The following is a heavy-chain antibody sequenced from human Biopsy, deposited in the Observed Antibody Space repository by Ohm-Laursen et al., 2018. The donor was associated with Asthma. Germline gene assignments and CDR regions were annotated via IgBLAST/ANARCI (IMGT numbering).Heavy chain of an antibody. J-gene: IGHJ6*02. CDR2: ISVYIGNT. D-gene: IGHD3-10*01. V-gene: IGHV1-18*01. Sequence: PSVKVSCKSSGYTFNSAVITWVRQAPGQGLEWMGGISVYIGNTKVAQKLQDRVTMITDTSTSTAYMELRSLRSDDTAVYFCARAVDYSHYYGIDVWGQGTTVTVS. CDR3: ARAVDYSHYYGIDV. CDR1: GYTFNSAV.